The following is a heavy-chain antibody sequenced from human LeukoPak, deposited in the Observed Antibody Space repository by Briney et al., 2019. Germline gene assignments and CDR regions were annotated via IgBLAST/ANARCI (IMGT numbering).Heavy chain of an antibody. V-gene: IGHV3-30*18. CDR3: AKVKTNWAYFDY. CDR2: ISYDGSNK. D-gene: IGHD7-27*01. J-gene: IGHJ4*02. Sequence: GGSLRLSCAASGFTFSSYGMHWVRQAPGKGLEWVAVISYDGSNKYYADSVKGRFTISRDNSKNTLYLQMNSLRAEDTAVYYCAKVKTNWAYFDYWGQGTLVTVSS. CDR1: GFTFSSYG.